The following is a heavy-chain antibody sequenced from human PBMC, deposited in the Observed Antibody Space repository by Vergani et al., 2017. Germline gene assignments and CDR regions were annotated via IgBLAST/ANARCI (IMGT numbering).Heavy chain of an antibody. J-gene: IGHJ5*02. CDR1: GYTFTTYA. CDR3: ARVAYYDSSASYVGWFDP. V-gene: IGHV1-3*01. CDR2: INAGNGNT. D-gene: IGHD3-22*01. Sequence: QVQLVQSGAEVRKPGASVKVSCKASGYTFTTYAMHWVRQAPGQRLEWMGWINAGNGNTKYSQKFQVRVTITRDTAASTAYMELSSLTSEDTAVYYCARVAYYDSSASYVGWFDPWGQGTRVTVSS.